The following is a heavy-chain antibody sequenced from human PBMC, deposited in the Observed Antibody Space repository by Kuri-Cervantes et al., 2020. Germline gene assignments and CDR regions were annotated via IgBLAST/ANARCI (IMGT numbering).Heavy chain of an antibody. CDR1: GYTFTGNY. CDR3: ARGTGWGIPDY. D-gene: IGHD6-19*01. CDR2: INPNSGGT. Sequence: ASVKVSCKASGYTFTGNYMHWVRQAPGQGLEWMGWINPNSGGTNYAQKFQGRVTMTRDKSISTAYMELSRLSSDDTAVYYCARGTGWGIPDYWGQGTLVTVSS. V-gene: IGHV1-2*02. J-gene: IGHJ4*02.